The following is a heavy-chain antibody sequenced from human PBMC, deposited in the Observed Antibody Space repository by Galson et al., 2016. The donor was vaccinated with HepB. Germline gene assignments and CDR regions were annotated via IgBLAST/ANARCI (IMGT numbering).Heavy chain of an antibody. CDR2: ISGYTDNT. V-gene: IGHV1-18*01. D-gene: IGHD7-27*01. CDR1: GYAFSSYG. CDR3: AREDLGYWYFDL. Sequence: SVKVSCKASGYAFSSYGISWVRQAPGQGLEWMGWISGYTDNTNYAQKLQDSVTVTKDTSTSTAYMELRSLRSDDTAVYYCAREDLGYWYFDLWGRGTLVTVSS. J-gene: IGHJ2*01.